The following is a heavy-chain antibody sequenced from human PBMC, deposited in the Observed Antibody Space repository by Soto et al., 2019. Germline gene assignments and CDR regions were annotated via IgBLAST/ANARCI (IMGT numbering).Heavy chain of an antibody. CDR1: GGSFSGYY. Sequence: PSETLSLTCAVYGGSFSGYYWSWIRQPPGKGLEWIGEINHSGSTNYNPSLKSRVTISVDTSKNQFSLKLSSVTAADTAVYYCARQLTTPTPFDYWGQGTRVTVSS. J-gene: IGHJ4*02. CDR2: INHSGST. V-gene: IGHV4-34*01. D-gene: IGHD4-17*01. CDR3: ARQLTTPTPFDY.